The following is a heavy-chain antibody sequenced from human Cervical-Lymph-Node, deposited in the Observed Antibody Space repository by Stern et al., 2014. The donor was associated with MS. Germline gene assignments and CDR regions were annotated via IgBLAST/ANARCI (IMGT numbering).Heavy chain of an antibody. CDR1: GFTVSRDY. Sequence: VQLVESGGGVIQPGGSLRLSCTASGFTVSRDYMTWVRQAPGKGLEWVSLITNVGSTFCTDSVKCRFTISRDDSKNTVYLHMTSLRAEDTAMYYCARDTSSPERSDWWGQGTLVTVSS. CDR2: ITNVGST. D-gene: IGHD1-1*01. J-gene: IGHJ4*02. CDR3: ARDTSSPERSDW. V-gene: IGHV3-53*01.